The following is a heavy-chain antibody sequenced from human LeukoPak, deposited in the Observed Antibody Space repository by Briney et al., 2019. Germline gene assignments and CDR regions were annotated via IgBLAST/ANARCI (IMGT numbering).Heavy chain of an antibody. CDR3: ARDPSVMATITEWYFDL. Sequence: GGSLRLSCAASGFIFSDYAMHWVRQSPGKGLEWVAFMSYDGRNEYYADSVKGRFAISRDNYKNTLHLQMNRLRPGDTAVYYYARDPSVMATITEWYFDLWGRGTLVTVSS. V-gene: IGHV3-30*09. CDR2: MSYDGRNE. J-gene: IGHJ2*01. D-gene: IGHD5-24*01. CDR1: GFIFSDYA.